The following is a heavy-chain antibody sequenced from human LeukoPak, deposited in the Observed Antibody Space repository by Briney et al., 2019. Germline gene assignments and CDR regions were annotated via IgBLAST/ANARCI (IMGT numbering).Heavy chain of an antibody. CDR1: GFTFSSYR. V-gene: IGHV3-21*01. Sequence: GGSLRLSCAASGFTFSSYRMNWVRQAPGRGLEWVSSISSSSSYIYYADSVKGRFTISRDNAKNSQYLQMNSLRAEDTAVYYCARDPWTNSDYDGFDYWGQGTLVTVSS. CDR2: ISSSSSYI. J-gene: IGHJ4*02. D-gene: IGHD5-12*01. CDR3: ARDPWTNSDYDGFDY.